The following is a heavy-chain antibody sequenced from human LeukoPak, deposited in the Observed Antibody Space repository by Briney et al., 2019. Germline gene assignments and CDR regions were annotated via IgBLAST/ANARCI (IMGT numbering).Heavy chain of an antibody. V-gene: IGHV1-18*01. CDR1: GYTFTSYG. CDR3: ARDVEMYYDSSAFGDY. CDR2: IRPYNGNT. Sequence: EASVKVSCKASGYTFTSYGISWVRQAPGQGLEWMGWIRPYNGNTNYAQKLQGRVTMTTDTSTSTAYMELRSLRSDDTAIYYCARDVEMYYDSSAFGDYWGQGTLVTVSP. J-gene: IGHJ4*02. D-gene: IGHD3-22*01.